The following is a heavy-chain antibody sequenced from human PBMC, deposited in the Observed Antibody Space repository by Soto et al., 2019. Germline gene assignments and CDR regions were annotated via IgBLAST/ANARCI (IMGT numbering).Heavy chain of an antibody. V-gene: IGHV3-21*01. CDR2: ISSSSSYI. CDR3: ARVNIEYQLLSGLNWFDP. Sequence: PGGSLRLSCAASGFTFSSYSMNWVRQAPGKGLEWVSSISSSSSYIYYADSVKGRFTISRDNAKNSLYLQMNSLRAEDTAVYYCARVNIEYQLLSGLNWFDPWGQGTLVTVSS. D-gene: IGHD2-2*01. CDR1: GFTFSSYS. J-gene: IGHJ5*02.